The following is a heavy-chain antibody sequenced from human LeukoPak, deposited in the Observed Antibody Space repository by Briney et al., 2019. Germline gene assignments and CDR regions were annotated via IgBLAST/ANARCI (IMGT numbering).Heavy chain of an antibody. Sequence: PGGSLRLSCAASGFTFSRYWMSWVRQTPGKGLEWVANIKEDGGEKYCADSVKGRFTISRDNAKSSLFLQMNSLRTEDTAVYYCATTRGFDYWGQGTLVTVSS. D-gene: IGHD1-1*01. CDR1: GFTFSRYW. CDR2: IKEDGGEK. CDR3: ATTRGFDY. J-gene: IGHJ4*02. V-gene: IGHV3-7*03.